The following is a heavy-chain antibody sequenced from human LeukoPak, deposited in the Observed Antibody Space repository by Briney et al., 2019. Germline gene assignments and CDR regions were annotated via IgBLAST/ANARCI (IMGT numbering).Heavy chain of an antibody. V-gene: IGHV3-53*01. CDR3: ARLNYYGSGSFWVDV. D-gene: IGHD3-10*01. J-gene: IGHJ6*04. CDR2: IYSGGST. Sequence: GGSLRLSCAASGFTVSSNYMSWVRQAPGKGLEWVSVIYSGGSTYYADSVKGRFTISRDNAKNSLYLQMNSLRAEDTAVYYCARLNYYGSGSFWVDVWGKGTTVTVSS. CDR1: GFTVSSNY.